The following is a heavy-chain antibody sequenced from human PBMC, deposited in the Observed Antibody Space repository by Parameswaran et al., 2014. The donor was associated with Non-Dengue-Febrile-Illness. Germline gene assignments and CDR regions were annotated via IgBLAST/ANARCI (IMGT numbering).Heavy chain of an antibody. CDR1: GYGLSNYW. J-gene: IGHJ4*01. D-gene: IGHD3-9*01. V-gene: IGHV5-51*01. CDR2: IYVGDSET. Sequence: GESLKISCQGSGYGLSNYWIAWVRQMPGKGLEWMGMIYVGDSETRYGPSFQGQVTISVDTYTNTVYLQWSSLRASDTAIYYCARRLGLGDLSGYYQRGFDLWGQGTLVTVSS. CDR3: ARRLGLGDLSGYYQRGFDL.